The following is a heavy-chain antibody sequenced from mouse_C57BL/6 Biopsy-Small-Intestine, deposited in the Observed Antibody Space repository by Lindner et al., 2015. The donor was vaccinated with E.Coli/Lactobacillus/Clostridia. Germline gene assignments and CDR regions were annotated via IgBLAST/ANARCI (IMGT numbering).Heavy chain of an antibody. CDR1: GYSFTGYY. CDR3: ASRYGNYGWYFDV. CDR2: INPSTGGT. D-gene: IGHD2-1*01. V-gene: IGHV1-42*01. Sequence: VQLQESGPELVKPGASVKISCKASGYSFTGYYMNWVKQSPEKSLEWIGEINPSTGGTTYNQKFKAKATLTVDKSSSTAYMQLKSLTSEDSAVYYCASRYGNYGWYFDVWGTGTTVTVSS. J-gene: IGHJ1*03.